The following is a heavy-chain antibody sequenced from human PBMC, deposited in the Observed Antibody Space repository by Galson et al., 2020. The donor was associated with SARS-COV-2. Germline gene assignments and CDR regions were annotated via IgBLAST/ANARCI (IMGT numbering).Heavy chain of an antibody. CDR3: VRTISARYYFDY. Sequence: SGPTLVKPTQTLTLTCSFSGFSLSTTGMCVSWIRQPPGKALEWLGRIDWDGDIYYSTSLKTRLTISKDTSKNQVVLTMTNMDPVDTGTFYCVRTISARYYFDYWGQGALVTVSS. V-gene: IGHV2-70*11. J-gene: IGHJ4*02. D-gene: IGHD1-20*01. CDR2: IDWDGDI. CDR1: GFSLSTTGMC.